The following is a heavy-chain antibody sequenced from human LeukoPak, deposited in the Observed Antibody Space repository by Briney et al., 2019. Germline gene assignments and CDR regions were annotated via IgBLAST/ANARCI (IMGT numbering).Heavy chain of an antibody. V-gene: IGHV4-34*01. Sequence: SETLSLTCAVYGGSFSGYYWSWIRQPPGKGLEWIGEINHSGSTNYNPSLKSRVTISVDTSKNQFSLKLGSVTAADTAVYYCARGRRDYYYYYMDVWGKGTTVTVSS. CDR2: INHSGST. CDR1: GGSFSGYY. J-gene: IGHJ6*03. D-gene: IGHD1-14*01. CDR3: ARGRRDYYYYYMDV.